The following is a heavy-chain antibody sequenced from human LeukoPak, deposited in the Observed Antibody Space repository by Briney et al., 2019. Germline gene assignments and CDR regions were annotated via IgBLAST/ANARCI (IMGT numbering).Heavy chain of an antibody. V-gene: IGHV3-53*01. D-gene: IGHD3-10*01. CDR2: IYSGGST. CDR3: AKDRRVAYYYGSGSYSPY. CDR1: GFTVSSNY. J-gene: IGHJ4*02. Sequence: GGSLRLSCAASGFTVSSNYMSWVRQAPGKGLEWVSVIYSGGSTYYADSVKGRFTISRDNSKNTLYLQMNSLRAEDTAVYYCAKDRRVAYYYGSGSYSPYWGQGTLVTVSS.